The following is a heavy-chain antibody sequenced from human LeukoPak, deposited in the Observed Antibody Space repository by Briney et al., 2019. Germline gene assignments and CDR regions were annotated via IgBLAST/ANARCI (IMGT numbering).Heavy chain of an antibody. V-gene: IGHV1-2*04. D-gene: IGHD3-22*01. Sequence: ASVKVSCKASGYTFTGYYMHWVRQAPGQGLEWMGWINPSSGGTNYAQKFQGWVTMTRDTSISTAYMELSRLRSDDTAVYYCARNNYDSSGYSVYYFDYWGQGTLVTVSS. CDR2: INPSSGGT. CDR3: ARNNYDSSGYSVYYFDY. J-gene: IGHJ4*02. CDR1: GYTFTGYY.